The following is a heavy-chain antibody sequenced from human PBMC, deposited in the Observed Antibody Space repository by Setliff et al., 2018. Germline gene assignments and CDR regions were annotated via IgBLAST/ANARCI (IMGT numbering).Heavy chain of an antibody. CDR2: IYHSGSI. J-gene: IGHJ6*03. V-gene: IGHV4-4*02. D-gene: IGHD2-21*01. CDR1: GGSISSSNW. CDR3: ARGLEGEDYFYYMDV. Sequence: SETLSLTCTVSGGSISSSNWWTWVRQPPGKGLEWIGEIYHSGSINYNPSLKGRVTMSVDKSKNQFSLKLTSVTAADTAVYYCARGLEGEDYFYYMDVWGKGNTVTVSS.